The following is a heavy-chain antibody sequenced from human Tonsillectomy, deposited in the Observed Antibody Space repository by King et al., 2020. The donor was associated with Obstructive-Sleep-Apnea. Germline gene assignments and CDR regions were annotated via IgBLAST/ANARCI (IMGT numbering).Heavy chain of an antibody. Sequence: VQLVESGGGLVQPGGSLRLSCAASGFTFSSYWMSWVRQAPGKGLEWVANIKQDGSEKYYVDSVKGRFTISRDNAKNSLYLQMNSLRAEDTAVYYCARSGGGYCSGGSGWVGWGQGTLVTVSS. CDR1: GFTFSSYW. J-gene: IGHJ4*02. CDR3: ARSGGGYCSGGSGWVG. D-gene: IGHD2-15*01. CDR2: IKQDGSEK. V-gene: IGHV3-7*01.